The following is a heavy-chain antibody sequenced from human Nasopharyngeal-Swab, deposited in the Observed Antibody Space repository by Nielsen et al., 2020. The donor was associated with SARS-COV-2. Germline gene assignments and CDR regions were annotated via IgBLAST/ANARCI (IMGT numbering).Heavy chain of an antibody. V-gene: IGHV3-74*01. CDR2: INSDGSST. Sequence: WIRQPPGKGLVWVSRINSDGSSTSYADSVKGRFTISRDNAKNTLYLQMNSLRAEDTAVYYCARGRGYSSSYDAFDIWGQGTMVTVSS. D-gene: IGHD6-13*01. CDR3: ARGRGYSSSYDAFDI. J-gene: IGHJ3*02.